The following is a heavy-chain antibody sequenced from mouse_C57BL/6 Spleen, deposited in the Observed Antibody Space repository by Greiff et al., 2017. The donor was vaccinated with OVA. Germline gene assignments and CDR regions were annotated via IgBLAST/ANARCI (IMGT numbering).Heavy chain of an antibody. CDR2: IDPSDSAT. CDR3: ARWDSYVYWFDY. Sequence: QVQLQQPGAELVRPGSSVKLSCKASGYTFTSYWMHWVKPRPIQGLEWIGDIDPSDSATHYNQKFKDKATLTEDKSSSTAYMELSSLTSEDSAVYDCARWDSYVYWFDYWGQGTLVTVSA. V-gene: IGHV1-52*01. D-gene: IGHD2-12*01. CDR1: GYTFTSYW. J-gene: IGHJ3*01.